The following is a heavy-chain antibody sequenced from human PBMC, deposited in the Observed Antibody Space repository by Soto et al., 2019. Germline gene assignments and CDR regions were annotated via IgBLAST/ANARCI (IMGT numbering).Heavy chain of an antibody. CDR2: IIPMFGTP. CDR3: ARDSTAMVITSLDY. J-gene: IGHJ4*02. D-gene: IGHD5-18*01. CDR1: GGTFREYA. Sequence: QVQLVQSGAEVKKPGSSVKVPCKVSGGTFREYAISWVRQAPGQGLEWMGGIIPMFGTPHYAQKFQGRVTITADESTSTASMELSSLTSEDTAVYYCARDSTAMVITSLDYWGQGTLVTVSS. V-gene: IGHV1-69*01.